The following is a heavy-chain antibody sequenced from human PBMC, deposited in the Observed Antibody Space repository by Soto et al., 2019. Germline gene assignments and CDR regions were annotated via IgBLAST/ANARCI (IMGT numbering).Heavy chain of an antibody. CDR3: ARGNALDG. CDR2: TYYRSKWFH. D-gene: IGHD1-1*01. V-gene: IGHV6-1*01. J-gene: IGHJ3*01. CDR1: GDSVSSDITS. Sequence: QGQLQQSGPGLVKPSQTLSLTCAISGDSVSSDITSWNWIRQSASRGLEWLGRTYYRSKWFHDYAESVERRITINPDTSKNQRPREFISVTPEDTAVYYSARGNALDGWGQGTGVTVSS.